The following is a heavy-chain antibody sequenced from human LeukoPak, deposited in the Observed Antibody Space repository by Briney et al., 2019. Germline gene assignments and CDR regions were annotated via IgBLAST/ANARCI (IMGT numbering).Heavy chain of an antibody. CDR1: GGSFSGYY. V-gene: IGHV4-34*01. Sequence: PSETLSLTCAVYGGSFSGYYWSWIRQPPGKGLEWIGEINHSGSTNYNPSLKSRVTISVDTSKNQFSLKLSSVTAADTAVYYCARLAPLTASKYYFDCWGQGTLVTVSS. CDR2: INHSGST. J-gene: IGHJ4*02. D-gene: IGHD3-16*01. CDR3: ARLAPLTASKYYFDC.